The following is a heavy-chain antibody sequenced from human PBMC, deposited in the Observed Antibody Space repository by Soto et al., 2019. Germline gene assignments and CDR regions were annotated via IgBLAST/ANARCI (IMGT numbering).Heavy chain of an antibody. J-gene: IGHJ4*02. Sequence: PGGSLRLSCAASGFRFNTHYMGWVRQAPGKGLEWAANIKHDGIDKYYLDSVEGRFTISRDNPNNSLYLQMNSLRAEDTAVYYYARRRDGFFDYWGQGALVTVSS. CDR2: IKHDGIDK. V-gene: IGHV3-7*03. D-gene: IGHD5-12*01. CDR1: GFRFNTHY. CDR3: ARRRDGFFDY.